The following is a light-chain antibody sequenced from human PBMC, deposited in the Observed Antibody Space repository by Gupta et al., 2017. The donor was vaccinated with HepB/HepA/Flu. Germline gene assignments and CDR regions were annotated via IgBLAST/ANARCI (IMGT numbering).Light chain of an antibody. CDR2: DAP. CDR3: QQYDDLPIFT. Sequence: IQMTQSPSSLSASVGDRVTITCQASQDINNYLNWYQQKPGKAPKLLISDAPNLEAGVPSRFSGSGSGTHFTFTISGLQPEDLATYYCQQYDDLPIFTFGPGTKVELK. J-gene: IGKJ3*01. CDR1: QDINNY. V-gene: IGKV1-33*01.